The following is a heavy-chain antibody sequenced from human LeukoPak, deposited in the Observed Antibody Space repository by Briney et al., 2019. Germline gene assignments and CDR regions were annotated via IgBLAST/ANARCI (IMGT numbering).Heavy chain of an antibody. CDR1: EYSFPNYC. D-gene: IGHD6-13*01. CDR3: AIGRGGQQLGDY. J-gene: IGHJ4*02. Sequence: GESLKISCKHSEYSFPNYCIGWVRRMPGKGLEWMGVIYPDDSDTRYSPSFQGQVTISADKSISTASLQWSSLKASDTAMYYCAIGRGGQQLGDYWGQGTLVTVSS. V-gene: IGHV5-51*01. CDR2: IYPDDSDT.